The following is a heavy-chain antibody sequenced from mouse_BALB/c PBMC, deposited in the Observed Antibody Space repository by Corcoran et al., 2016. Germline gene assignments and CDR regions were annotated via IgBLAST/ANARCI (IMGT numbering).Heavy chain of an antibody. CDR1: GYSFTGYY. D-gene: IGHD2-4*01. CDR2: ISCYNGAT. Sequence: LVKTGASVKISCKASGYSFTGYYMHWVKQSHGKSLEWIGYISCYNGATSYNQKFKGKATFTVDTSSSTAYMQFNSLTSEDSAVYYCARSALYDYDAFDYLGQGTTLTVSS. V-gene: IGHV1S34*01. J-gene: IGHJ2*01. CDR3: ARSALYDYDAFDY.